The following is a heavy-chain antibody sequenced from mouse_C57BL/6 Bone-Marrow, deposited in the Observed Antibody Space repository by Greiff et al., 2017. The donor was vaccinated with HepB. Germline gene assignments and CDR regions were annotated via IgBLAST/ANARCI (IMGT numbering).Heavy chain of an antibody. CDR3: ARPHYYGSSYLYYFDY. Sequence: VQLQQSGAELVKPGASVKLSCKASGYTFTSYWMHWVKQRPGQGLEWIGMIHPNSGSTNYNEKFKSKATLTVDKSSSTAYMQLSSLTSEDSAVYYWARPHYYGSSYLYYFDYWGQGTTLTVSS. D-gene: IGHD1-1*01. V-gene: IGHV1-64*01. CDR2: IHPNSGST. J-gene: IGHJ2*01. CDR1: GYTFTSYW.